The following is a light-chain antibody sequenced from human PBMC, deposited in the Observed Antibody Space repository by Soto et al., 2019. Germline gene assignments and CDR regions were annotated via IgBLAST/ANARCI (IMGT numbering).Light chain of an antibody. J-gene: IGKJ4*01. V-gene: IGKV2-30*01. CDR2: QVS. Sequence: DVFMTQSPLSLPVTLGQPASISCRSSQSLVYSDENIYLNWFHQRPGQSPRRLIYQVSYRDSGVPYRFTGSGSGSDFTLKISSVEAEDVGLYFCMQATHWPLAFGGGTKVEIK. CDR1: QSLVYSDENIY. CDR3: MQATHWPLA.